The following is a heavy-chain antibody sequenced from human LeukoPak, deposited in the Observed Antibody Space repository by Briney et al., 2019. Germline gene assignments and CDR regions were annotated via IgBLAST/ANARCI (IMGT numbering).Heavy chain of an antibody. J-gene: IGHJ4*02. CDR2: SSCSGST. V-gene: IGHV4-34*11. CDR1: GGSFSGYY. Sequence: SETLSLTCAVYGGSFSGYYWSWIRQPPGKGLEWIGSSSCSGSTYYNPSLKSRVTISVDTSKSQFSLYMDSVTAADTAVYYCARDWNRYAYWGQGTLVTVSS. D-gene: IGHD1-1*01. CDR3: ARDWNRYAY.